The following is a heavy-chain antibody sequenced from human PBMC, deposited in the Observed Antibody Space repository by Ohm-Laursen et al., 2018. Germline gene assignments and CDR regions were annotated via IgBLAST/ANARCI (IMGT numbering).Heavy chain of an antibody. Sequence: SLRLSCTASGFTFSNYAMRWVRQAPGKGLEWVSAISSSGGSTYYADSVKGRFTISRDNSKNTLYLQMNSLRAEDTAVYYCASRRVGAGVVDYWGQGTLVTVSS. D-gene: IGHD1-26*01. CDR1: GFTFSNYA. CDR2: ISSSGGST. CDR3: ASRRVGAGVVDY. J-gene: IGHJ4*02. V-gene: IGHV3-23*01.